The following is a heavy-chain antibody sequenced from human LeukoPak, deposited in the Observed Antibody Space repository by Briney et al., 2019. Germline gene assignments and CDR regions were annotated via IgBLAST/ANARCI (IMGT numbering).Heavy chain of an antibody. V-gene: IGHV3-13*01. CDR1: GFTFSRYD. CDR3: ARGPRYGSSDYPNYGMDV. D-gene: IGHD3-22*01. J-gene: IGHJ6*02. Sequence: GGSLRLSCAASGFTFSRYDMHWVRQPIGKGLEWVSAIGTGGDTYYLDSVKGRFTISRENAKSSLYLQMNSLRAGDTAVYYCARGPRYGSSDYPNYGMDVWGQGTTVAVSS. CDR2: IGTGGDT.